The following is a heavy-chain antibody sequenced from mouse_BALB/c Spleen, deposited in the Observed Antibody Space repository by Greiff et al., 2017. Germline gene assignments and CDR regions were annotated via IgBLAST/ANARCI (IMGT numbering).Heavy chain of an antibody. CDR2: ISSGGST. Sequence: EVQLVESGGGLVKPGGSLKLSCAASGFTFSSYAMSWVRQTPEKRLEWVASISSGGSTYYPDSVKGRFTISRDNARNILYLQMSSLRSEDTAMYYCAREDAYYGNYYFDYWGQGTTLTVSS. CDR3: AREDAYYGNYYFDY. V-gene: IGHV5-6-5*01. D-gene: IGHD2-10*01. CDR1: GFTFSSYA. J-gene: IGHJ2*01.